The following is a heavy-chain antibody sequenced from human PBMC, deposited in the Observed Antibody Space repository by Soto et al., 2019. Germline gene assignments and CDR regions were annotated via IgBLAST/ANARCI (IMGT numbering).Heavy chain of an antibody. Sequence: QVQLVQSGAEVKKPGASVKVSCKASGYTFTSYGISWVRQAPGQGLEWMGWISAYNGNTNYAQKLQGRVTMTTDTATSKAYMELRSLGSDDTAVYYCERDSGYSYGHYYYYGMDVWGQGTTVTVSS. D-gene: IGHD5-18*01. V-gene: IGHV1-18*01. J-gene: IGHJ6*02. CDR3: ERDSGYSYGHYYYYGMDV. CDR1: GYTFTSYG. CDR2: ISAYNGNT.